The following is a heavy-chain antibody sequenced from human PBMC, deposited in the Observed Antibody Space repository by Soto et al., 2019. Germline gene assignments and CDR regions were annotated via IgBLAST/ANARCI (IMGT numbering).Heavy chain of an antibody. J-gene: IGHJ6*02. CDR1: GYTFTSYD. V-gene: IGHV1-8*01. CDR2: MNPNSGNT. CDR3: AKDGTGIAVAGPSYYYYGMDV. Sequence: ASVKVSCKASGYTFTSYDINWVRQATGQGLEWMGWMNPNSGNTGYAQKFQGRVTMTRNTSISTAYMELSSLRSEDTAVYYCAKDGTGIAVAGPSYYYYGMDVWGQGTTVTVSS. D-gene: IGHD6-19*01.